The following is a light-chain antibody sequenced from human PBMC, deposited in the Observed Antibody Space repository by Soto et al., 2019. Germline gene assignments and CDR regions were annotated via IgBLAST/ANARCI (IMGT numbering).Light chain of an antibody. CDR1: QSVTSNY. Sequence: EIVLTQSPGTLSLSPGERATLSCRASQSVTSNYLAWYQQKRGQAPRLLIYGAYTRATGIQDRFSGSGSGTDFTLTIRSLQSDDFAVYYCQQRQSWPITFGQGTRLEIK. CDR3: QQRQSWPIT. V-gene: IGKV3-20*01. CDR2: GAY. J-gene: IGKJ5*01.